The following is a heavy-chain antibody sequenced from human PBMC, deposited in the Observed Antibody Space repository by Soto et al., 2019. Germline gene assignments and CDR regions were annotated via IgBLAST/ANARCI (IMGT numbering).Heavy chain of an antibody. J-gene: IGHJ6*02. D-gene: IGHD3-10*01. Sequence: PGGSLRLSCAASGFSFSSYGMHWVRQAPSKGLGWVAVRSYDGSNKYYADSVKGRFTISRDNSRNALYLQMNSLRAEDTAVYYCAKDQGVPFYFYGMDVWGQGTTVTVAS. CDR2: RSYDGSNK. CDR3: AKDQGVPFYFYGMDV. V-gene: IGHV3-30*18. CDR1: GFSFSSYG.